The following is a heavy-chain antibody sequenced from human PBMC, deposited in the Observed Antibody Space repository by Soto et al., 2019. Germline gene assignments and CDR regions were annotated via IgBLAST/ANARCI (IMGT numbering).Heavy chain of an antibody. Sequence: QVRLVQSGAEVKKTGSSVKVSCEASETTFSNFAIGWVRQAPGQGLEWMGGIILPFGTPNYAQKFQGRVTISADESMTTAYMELRGLRSEDTAVYYCVRGPDYEGYFDYWGQGTLVTVAS. CDR1: ETTFSNFA. CDR3: VRGPDYEGYFDY. V-gene: IGHV1-69*12. J-gene: IGHJ4*02. D-gene: IGHD3-22*01. CDR2: IILPFGTP.